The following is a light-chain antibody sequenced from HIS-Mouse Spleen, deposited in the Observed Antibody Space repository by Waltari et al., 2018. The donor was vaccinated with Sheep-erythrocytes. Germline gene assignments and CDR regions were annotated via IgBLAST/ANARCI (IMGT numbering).Light chain of an antibody. J-gene: IGLJ3*02. CDR3: SSYTSSSTWV. Sequence: QSALTQPASVSGSPGQSITISCTGTSSDVGGYNYASWYQQHPGKAPQLMIYEVSNRPSGVSNRFSGSKSGNTASLTISGLQAEDEADYYCSSYTSSSTWVFGGGTKLTVL. CDR2: EVS. V-gene: IGLV2-14*01. CDR1: SSDVGGYNY.